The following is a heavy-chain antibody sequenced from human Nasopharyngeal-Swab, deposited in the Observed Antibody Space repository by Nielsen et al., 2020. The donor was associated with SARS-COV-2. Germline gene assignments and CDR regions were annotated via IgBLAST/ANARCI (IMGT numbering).Heavy chain of an antibody. D-gene: IGHD3-22*01. CDR3: ARGFHPRHYYDSSGSSLDY. CDR1: GGSFSGYY. CDR2: INHSGST. Sequence: SETLSLTCAVYGGSFSGYYWSWIRQPPGKGLEWIGEINHSGSTNYNPSLKSRVTISVDTSKNQFSLKLSSVTAADTAVYYCARGFHPRHYYDSSGSSLDYWGQGTLVT. J-gene: IGHJ4*02. V-gene: IGHV4-34*01.